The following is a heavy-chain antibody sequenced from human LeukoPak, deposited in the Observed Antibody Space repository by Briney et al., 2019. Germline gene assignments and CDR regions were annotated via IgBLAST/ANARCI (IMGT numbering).Heavy chain of an antibody. CDR3: AKDRESYYGRDYFDY. J-gene: IGHJ4*02. V-gene: IGHV3-23*01. Sequence: GGSLRLSCAASGFTFSSYAMNWVRQAPGKGLEWVSGISGSGGSTYYADSVKGRFTISRDNSKNTLYLQMNSLRAEDTAVYYCAKDRESYYGRDYFDYWGQGTLVTVSS. D-gene: IGHD1-26*01. CDR2: ISGSGGST. CDR1: GFTFSSYA.